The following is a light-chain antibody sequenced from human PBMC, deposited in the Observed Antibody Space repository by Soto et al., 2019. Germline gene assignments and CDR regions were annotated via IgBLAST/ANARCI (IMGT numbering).Light chain of an antibody. CDR2: GAS. J-gene: IGKJ1*01. CDR1: QSVSNN. V-gene: IGKV3-15*01. CDR3: QQYNNWWT. Sequence: EIVMTQSPATLSLSPGERATLSCRASQSVSNNLAWYHQKPGQSPRLLIYGASTMATGIPARFSGSGSGTEFTLTSSSRQSEYFAVYYCQQYNNWWTFGQGTKVEIK.